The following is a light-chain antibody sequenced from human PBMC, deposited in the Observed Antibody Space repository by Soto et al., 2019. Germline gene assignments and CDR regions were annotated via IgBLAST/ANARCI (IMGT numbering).Light chain of an antibody. CDR1: QSVSSSH. Sequence: EVELTQSPGTLSFSPGERATLSCRASQSVSSSHLAWYQQKRGQAPRLLIYDTSTRATGIPDRFSGSGSGTDFTLTISRLEPEDFAVYHCQQYGASPWTLGQGTKVDIK. CDR3: QQYGASPWT. J-gene: IGKJ1*01. CDR2: DTS. V-gene: IGKV3-20*01.